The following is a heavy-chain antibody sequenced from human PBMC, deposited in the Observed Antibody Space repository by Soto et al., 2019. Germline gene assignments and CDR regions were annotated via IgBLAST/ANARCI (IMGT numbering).Heavy chain of an antibody. D-gene: IGHD4-17*01. V-gene: IGHV1-69*13. CDR3: ASTDDYGDYVYYYYGMDV. Sequence: SVKVSCKASGGTFSSYAISWVRQAPGQGLEWMGGIIPIFGTANYAQKFQGRVTITADESTSTAYMELSSLRSEDTAVYYCASTDDYGDYVYYYYGMDVWGQGTTVTVSS. J-gene: IGHJ6*02. CDR2: IIPIFGTA. CDR1: GGTFSSYA.